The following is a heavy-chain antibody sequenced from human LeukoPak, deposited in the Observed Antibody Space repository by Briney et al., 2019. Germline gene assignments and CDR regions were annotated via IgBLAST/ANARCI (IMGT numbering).Heavy chain of an antibody. CDR3: ARVNINNWHSCDY. V-gene: IGHV4-4*02. CDR2: IYPSGSP. CDR1: GGSISSNNW. D-gene: IGHD1-1*01. Sequence: SGTLSLTCAVSGGSISSNNWWGWVRQPPGKGLEWIGEIYPSGSPNYNPSLKSRVTISVDKSRNHFSLNLSSVTAADTAVYYCARVNINNWHSCDYWGQGTLVTVSS. J-gene: IGHJ4*02.